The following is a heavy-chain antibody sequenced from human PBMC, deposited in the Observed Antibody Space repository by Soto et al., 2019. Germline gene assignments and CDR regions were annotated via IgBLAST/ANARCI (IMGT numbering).Heavy chain of an antibody. CDR3: AKGIRDSPRRSALDH. V-gene: IGHV3-23*01. J-gene: IGHJ4*02. Sequence: VGSLRLSCASSVFTFSSYAMSCVGHAPGKWLEWVSAISGSGGSTYYADSVKGRFTISRDNSKNTLYLQMNSLRAEDTAVYYCAKGIRDSPRRSALDHWGQGTLGTVSS. CDR2: ISGSGGST. D-gene: IGHD2-15*01. CDR1: VFTFSSYA.